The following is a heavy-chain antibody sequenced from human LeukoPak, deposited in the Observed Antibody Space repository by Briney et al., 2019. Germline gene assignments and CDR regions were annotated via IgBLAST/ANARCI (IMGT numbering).Heavy chain of an antibody. V-gene: IGHV3-11*01. J-gene: IGHJ5*01. Sequence: PGGSLRPSCAASGFTFSDYYMSWLRQAPGKGLEWVSYISGSGSTVYYAASVRGRFTISRDNAKNSLFLQMNSLRAEDTAVYYCARDRGNSDPGDWFDYWGQGTLVTVSS. CDR3: ARDRGNSDPGDWFDY. CDR1: GFTFSDYY. CDR2: ISGSGSTV. D-gene: IGHD4-23*01.